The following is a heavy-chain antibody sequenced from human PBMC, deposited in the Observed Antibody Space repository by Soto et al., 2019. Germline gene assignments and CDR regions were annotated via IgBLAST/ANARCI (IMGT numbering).Heavy chain of an antibody. D-gene: IGHD6-6*01. J-gene: IGHJ6*02. CDR3: ARASYSSSSYYYYGMDV. CDR2: TYYRSKWYN. V-gene: IGHV6-1*01. Sequence: SQTLSLTCAISGDSVSSNSAAWNWIRQSPSRGLEWLGRTYYRSKWYNDYAVSVKSRITINPDTSKNQFSLQLNSVTPEDTAVYYCARASYSSSSYYYYGMDVWGQGTMVTVSS. CDR1: GDSVSSNSAA.